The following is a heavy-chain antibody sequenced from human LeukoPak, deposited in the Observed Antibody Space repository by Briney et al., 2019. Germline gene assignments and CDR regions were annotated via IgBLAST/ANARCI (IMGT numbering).Heavy chain of an antibody. V-gene: IGHV4-59*01. J-gene: IGHJ4*02. Sequence: SETLSLTCTVSGGSISSYYWSWIRQPPGKGLEWIGYIYYSGSTNYNPSLKGRVTISVDTSKNQFSLKLSSVTAADTAVYYCASTVLGGSPPYYFDYWGQGTLVTVSS. CDR2: IYYSGST. CDR1: GGSISSYY. CDR3: ASTVLGGSPPYYFDY. D-gene: IGHD3-16*01.